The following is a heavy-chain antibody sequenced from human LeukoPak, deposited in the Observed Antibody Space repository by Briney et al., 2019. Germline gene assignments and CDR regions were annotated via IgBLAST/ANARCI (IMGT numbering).Heavy chain of an antibody. CDR3: TRMTAGHDY. D-gene: IGHD2-21*02. V-gene: IGHV4-34*01. J-gene: IGHJ4*02. CDR2: INHSGYT. CDR1: GVSFNDYY. Sequence: SETLSLTCAVSGVSFNDYYWSWVRQTPGKGLEWIGEINHSGYTNDSPSLKSRVTLSIDTSGKQFSLNLRSVAVADTGIYYCTRMTAGHDYWGQGTLVTVSS.